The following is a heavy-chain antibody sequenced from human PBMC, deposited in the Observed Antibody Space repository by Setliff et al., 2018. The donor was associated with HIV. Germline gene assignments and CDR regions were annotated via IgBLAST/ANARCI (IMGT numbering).Heavy chain of an antibody. J-gene: IGHJ4*02. CDR1: GGSISSSSYY. V-gene: IGHV4-39*01. CDR2: IYQGST. Sequence: PSETLSLTCTVSGGSISSSSYYWGWIRQPPGKGLEWIGSIYQGSTKCNPPRRSRLTISLDSPTNKISVTFSSVTAADTAMYYCARYTVGAMVDYWGPGTLVTVSS. CDR3: ARYTVGAMVDY.